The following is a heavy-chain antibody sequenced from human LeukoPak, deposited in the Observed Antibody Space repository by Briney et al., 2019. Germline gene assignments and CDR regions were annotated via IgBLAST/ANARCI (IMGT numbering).Heavy chain of an antibody. J-gene: IGHJ6*03. Sequence: ASVKVSCKASGYTFTGYYIHWGRQAPGQGLEWMGWINPNSGGTNYAQKFQGRVTMTRDTSISTAYMELSRLRSDDTAVYYCAREGYCSGGSCYPGVYYYYMDVWGKGTTVTISS. CDR3: AREGYCSGGSCYPGVYYYYMDV. CDR1: GYTFTGYY. V-gene: IGHV1-2*02. CDR2: INPNSGGT. D-gene: IGHD2-15*01.